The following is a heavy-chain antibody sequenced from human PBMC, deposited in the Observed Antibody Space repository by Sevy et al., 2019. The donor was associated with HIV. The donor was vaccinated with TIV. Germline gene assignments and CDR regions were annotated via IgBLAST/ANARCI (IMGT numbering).Heavy chain of an antibody. J-gene: IGHJ5*02. D-gene: IGHD3-9*01. V-gene: IGHV4-38-2*01. Sequence: SETLSLTCAVSGYSISSGYYWGWIRQPPGKGLEWIGSIYHSGSTYYNTSLKSRVSISVDTSKNQFSLKLSSVTAADTAVYYCARARDILTAYYTAWGQGTLVTVSS. CDR3: ARARDILTAYYTA. CDR2: IYHSGST. CDR1: GYSISSGYY.